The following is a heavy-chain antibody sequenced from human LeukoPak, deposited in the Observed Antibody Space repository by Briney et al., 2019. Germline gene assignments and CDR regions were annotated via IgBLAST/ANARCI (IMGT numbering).Heavy chain of an antibody. CDR3: ARDDRDGYNFNY. CDR2: IYSGGST. V-gene: IGHV3-53*01. J-gene: IGHJ4*02. CDR1: GFTFSSYA. Sequence: PGGSLRLSCAASGFTFSSYAMSWVRQAPGKGLEWVSVIYSGGSTYYADSVKGRFTISRDNSKNTLYLQMNSLRAEDTAVYYCARDDRDGYNFNYWGQGTLVTVSS. D-gene: IGHD5-24*01.